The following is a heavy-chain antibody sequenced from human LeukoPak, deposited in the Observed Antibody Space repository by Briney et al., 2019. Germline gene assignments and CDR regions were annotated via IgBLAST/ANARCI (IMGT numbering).Heavy chain of an antibody. Sequence: SETLSLTCAVYGGSFSGYFWSWIRQPPGKGLEWIGELTESGRTSYNPSLKSRVTIAEDTSKNQFSLKLSSVTAADTAVYYCARWSLRGCSGSPCFDYWGQGTLSPSPQ. CDR2: LTESGRT. D-gene: IGHD2-15*01. CDR3: ARWSLRGCSGSPCFDY. V-gene: IGHV4-34*01. J-gene: IGHJ4*02. CDR1: GGSFSGYF.